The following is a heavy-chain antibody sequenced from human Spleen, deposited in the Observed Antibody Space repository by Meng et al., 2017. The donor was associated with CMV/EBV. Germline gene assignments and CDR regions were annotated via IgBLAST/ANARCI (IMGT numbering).Heavy chain of an antibody. V-gene: IGHV3-23*03. CDR2: IYSGGSST. D-gene: IGHD1-26*01. CDR1: GVTFSSYA. J-gene: IGHJ4*02. Sequence: AASGVTFSSYAMSWVRQAPGKGLEWVSVIYSGGSSTYYADSVKGRFTISRDNSKNTLYLQMNSLRAEDTAVYYCAKDRAGSLYYFDYWGQGTLVTVSS. CDR3: AKDRAGSLYYFDY.